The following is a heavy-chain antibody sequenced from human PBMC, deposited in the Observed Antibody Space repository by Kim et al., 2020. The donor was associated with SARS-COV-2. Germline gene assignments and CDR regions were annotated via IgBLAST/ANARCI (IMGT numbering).Heavy chain of an antibody. D-gene: IGHD1-7*01. CDR3: ASGEFGTLNAFDL. J-gene: IGHJ3*01. V-gene: IGHV3-30*04. Sequence: GGSLRLSCAASQFTFSSYAMHWVRQAPGKGLEWLAVISYDGRNQYYTDSLRGRFIISRDNSKDTLDLQMDNLGPEDTAVYYCASGEFGTLNAFDLWGRG. CDR2: ISYDGRNQ. CDR1: QFTFSSYA.